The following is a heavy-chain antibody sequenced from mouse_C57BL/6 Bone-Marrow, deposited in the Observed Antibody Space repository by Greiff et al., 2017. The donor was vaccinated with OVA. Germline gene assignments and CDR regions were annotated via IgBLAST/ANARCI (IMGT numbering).Heavy chain of an antibody. CDR1: GFTFSDYY. D-gene: IGHD3-3*01. J-gene: IGHJ1*03. CDR2: INYDGSST. V-gene: IGHV5-16*01. CDR3: ARGGWDWYFDV. Sequence: EVKLVESEGGLVQPGSSMKLSCTASGFTFSDYYMAWVRQVPETGLEWVANINYDGSSTYYLDSLKSRFIISRDNAKNILYLQMSSLKSEDTATYYCARGGWDWYFDVWGTGTTVTVSS.